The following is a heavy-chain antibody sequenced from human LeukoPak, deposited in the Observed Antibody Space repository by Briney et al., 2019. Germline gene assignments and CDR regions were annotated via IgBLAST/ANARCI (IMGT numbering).Heavy chain of an antibody. J-gene: IGHJ4*02. CDR1: GGSFSGYY. Sequence: QASETLSLTCAVYGGSFSGYYWSWIRQPPGKGLEWIGEINHSRSTNYNPSLKSRVTISVDTSKNQFSLKLSSVTAADTAVYYCARERGAAAGTPYFDYWGQGTLVTVSS. CDR2: INHSRST. V-gene: IGHV4-34*01. D-gene: IGHD6-13*01. CDR3: ARERGAAAGTPYFDY.